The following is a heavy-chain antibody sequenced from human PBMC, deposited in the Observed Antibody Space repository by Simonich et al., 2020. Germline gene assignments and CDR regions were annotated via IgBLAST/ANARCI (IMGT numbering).Heavy chain of an antibody. V-gene: IGHV3-23*01. D-gene: IGHD2-2*01. J-gene: IGHJ3*02. CDR1: GFTFSSSA. Sequence: EVQLLESGGGLVQPGGSLRLSCAASGFTFSSSAMSWVRPAPGRGLEWVEVISGSGGSTDYADSVKGRFTISRGNSKNTLYLQMNSLRAEDTAVYYCAKEESYSSTSCYDAFDIWGQGTMVTVSS. CDR2: ISGSGGST. CDR3: AKEESYSSTSCYDAFDI.